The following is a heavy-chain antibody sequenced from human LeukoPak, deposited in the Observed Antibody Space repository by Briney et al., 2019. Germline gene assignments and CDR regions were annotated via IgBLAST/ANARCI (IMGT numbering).Heavy chain of an antibody. J-gene: IGHJ4*02. CDR2: ISYDGSNK. D-gene: IGHD3-10*01. CDR1: RFTFSSYA. V-gene: IGHV3-30*04. Sequence: GGSLRLSCAAPRFTFSSYAMHWVRQAPGKGLEWVAVISYDGSNKYYADSVKGRFTISRDNSKNTLYLQMNSLRAEDTAVYYCARSYGSGSLDYFDYWGQGTLVTVSS. CDR3: ARSYGSGSLDYFDY.